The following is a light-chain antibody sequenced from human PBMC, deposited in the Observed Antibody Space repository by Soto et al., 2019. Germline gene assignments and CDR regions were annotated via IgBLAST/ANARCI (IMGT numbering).Light chain of an antibody. V-gene: IGKV3D-20*01. Sequence: IVLTESPPTLTLSPGETATLSCGASHSVISSYLAGYQQKPGLPPRLLIYDASSRATGIPEQISGSESGTEFTLTISRMEPEDFRRNYWQQYGSTPLTFGGGTKVDIK. CDR2: DAS. CDR1: HSVISSY. J-gene: IGKJ4*01. CDR3: QQYGSTPLT.